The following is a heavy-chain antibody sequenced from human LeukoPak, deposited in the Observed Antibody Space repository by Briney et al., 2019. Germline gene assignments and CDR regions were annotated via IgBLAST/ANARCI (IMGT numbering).Heavy chain of an antibody. V-gene: IGHV3-9*01. CDR2: ISWNSGSI. Sequence: LSLTCTVSGGSISSYYWSWIRQPPGKGLEWVSGISWNSGSIGYADSVKGRFTISRDNAKNSLYLQMNSLRAEDTALYYCAKDTHDAFDIWGQGTMVTVSS. CDR1: GGSISSYY. CDR3: AKDTHDAFDI. J-gene: IGHJ3*02.